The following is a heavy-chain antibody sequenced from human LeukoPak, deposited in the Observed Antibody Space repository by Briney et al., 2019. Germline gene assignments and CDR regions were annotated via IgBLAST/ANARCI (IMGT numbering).Heavy chain of an antibody. V-gene: IGHV3-30*18. CDR3: AKNTTAQTSRTLDY. Sequence: GGSLRLSCAPSGFTSSNYGMNWVRQAPGKGLEWVAVISYEGGTQYYVDSVKGRFTISRDNSKNTLYLQMNSLRVEDTAVYYCAKNTTAQTSRTLDYWGQGTLVTVSS. CDR2: ISYEGGTQ. J-gene: IGHJ4*02. CDR1: GFTSSNYG. D-gene: IGHD2-2*01.